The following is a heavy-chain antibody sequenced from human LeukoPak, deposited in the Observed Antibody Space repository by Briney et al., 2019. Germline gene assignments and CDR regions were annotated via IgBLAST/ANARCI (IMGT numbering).Heavy chain of an antibody. CDR1: GGSISSYY. D-gene: IGHD6-19*01. J-gene: IGHJ4*02. V-gene: IGHV4-59*01. CDR3: ARFRGSGWYYFDS. Sequence: SETLSLTCTVSGGSISSYYWSWIRQPPGKGLEWIGYIYYSGSTNYNPSLKSRGTISLDTSKNQFSLKLHSVTAADTAVYYCARFRGSGWYYFDSWGQGTLVTVSS. CDR2: IYYSGST.